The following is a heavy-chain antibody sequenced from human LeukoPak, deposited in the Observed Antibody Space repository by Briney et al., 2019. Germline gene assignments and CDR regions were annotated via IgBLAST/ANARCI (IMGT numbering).Heavy chain of an antibody. J-gene: IGHJ4*02. D-gene: IGHD7-27*01. CDR2: IREDGSEK. CDR3: ARDYTGGWNDY. V-gene: IGHV3-7*01. CDR1: GFTFSRHW. Sequence: PGRSLRLSCAAAGFTFSRHWMSWVRQAKGKGLECVAKIREDGSEKHYVDSVKGRFTISRDNAKNSLYLQMTSLRAEDTAVYYCARDYTGGWNDYWGRGTLVTVSS.